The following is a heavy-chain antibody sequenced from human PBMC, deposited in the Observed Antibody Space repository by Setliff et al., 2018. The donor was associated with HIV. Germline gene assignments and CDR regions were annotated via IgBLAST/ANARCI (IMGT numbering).Heavy chain of an antibody. CDR3: ARGGGYERSGYYPFDY. Sequence: SETLSLTCAVYGGSLSGYHWSWIRQSPEKGLEWIGEINHSGSTNYNPSLKSRVTMSVDTSKNQFSLKLSSVTAADTAVYYCARGGGYERSGYYPFDYWGQGTPVTVSS. J-gene: IGHJ4*02. CDR1: GGSLSGYH. D-gene: IGHD3-22*01. V-gene: IGHV4-34*01. CDR2: INHSGST.